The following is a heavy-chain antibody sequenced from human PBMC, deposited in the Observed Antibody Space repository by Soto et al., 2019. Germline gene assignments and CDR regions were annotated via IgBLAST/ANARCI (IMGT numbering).Heavy chain of an antibody. V-gene: IGHV3-7*03. D-gene: IGHD3-3*01. CDR1: GFTFRSYW. CDR3: ARERTIFGVSGY. CDR2: IKQDGSEK. J-gene: IGHJ4*02. Sequence: PGGSLRLSCAAPGFTFRSYWMSWVRQAPGKGLEWVANIKQDGSEKYYVDSVKGRFTISRDNAKNSLYLQMNSLRAEDTAVYYCARERTIFGVSGYWGQGTLVTVSS.